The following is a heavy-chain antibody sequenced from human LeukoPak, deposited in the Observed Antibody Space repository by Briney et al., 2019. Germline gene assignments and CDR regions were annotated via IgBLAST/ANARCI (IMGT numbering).Heavy chain of an antibody. CDR1: GYTFTSYD. V-gene: IGHV1-8*01. Sequence: GASVKVSCKASGYTFTSYDINWVRQVTGQGLEWMGWMNPNSGNTGYAQKFQGRVTMTTNTSISTAYMELSSLRSEDTAVYYCARREYGAGSYHLVYWGQGTLVTVSS. J-gene: IGHJ4*02. CDR3: ARREYGAGSYHLVY. CDR2: MNPNSGNT. D-gene: IGHD3-10*01.